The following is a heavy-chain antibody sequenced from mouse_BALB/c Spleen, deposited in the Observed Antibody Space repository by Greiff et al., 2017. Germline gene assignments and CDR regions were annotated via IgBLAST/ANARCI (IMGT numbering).Heavy chain of an antibody. CDR2: IDPANGNT. CDR3: ARWGYYGNPYAMDY. V-gene: IGHV14-3*02. J-gene: IGHJ4*01. Sequence: PLQQSGAELVKPGASVKLSCTASGFNIKDTYMHWVKQRPEQGLEWIGRIDPANGNTKYDPKFQGKATITADTSSNTAYLQLSSLTSEDTAVYYCARWGYYGNPYAMDYWGQGTSVTVSS. CDR1: GFNIKDTY. D-gene: IGHD2-1*01.